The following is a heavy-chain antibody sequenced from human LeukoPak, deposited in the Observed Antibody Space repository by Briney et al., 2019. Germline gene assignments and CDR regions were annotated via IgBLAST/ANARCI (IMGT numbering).Heavy chain of an antibody. CDR2: ISWNSGSI. J-gene: IGHJ3*02. D-gene: IGHD6-19*01. CDR3: AKDIPYSSGWSVYDAFDI. Sequence: PGRSLRLSCAASGFTFDDHAMHWVRQAPGKGLERVSGISWNSGSIGYADSVKGRFTISRDNAKNSLYLQMNSLRAEDTALYYCAKDIPYSSGWSVYDAFDIWGQGTMVTVSS. V-gene: IGHV3-9*01. CDR1: GFTFDDHA.